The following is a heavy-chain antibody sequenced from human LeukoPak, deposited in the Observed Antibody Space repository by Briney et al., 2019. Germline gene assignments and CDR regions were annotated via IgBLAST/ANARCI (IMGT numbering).Heavy chain of an antibody. D-gene: IGHD3-22*01. CDR2: INPNSGGT. Sequence: PGGSLRLSCAASGFTFSSYGMHWVRQAPGQGLEWMGWINPNSGGTNYAQKFQGWVTMTRGTSISTAYMELSRLRSDDTAVYYCARFSGAYYYDSSGYYSSFHAFDIWGQGTMVTVSS. CDR1: GFTFSSYG. CDR3: ARFSGAYYYDSSGYYSSFHAFDI. J-gene: IGHJ3*02. V-gene: IGHV1-2*04.